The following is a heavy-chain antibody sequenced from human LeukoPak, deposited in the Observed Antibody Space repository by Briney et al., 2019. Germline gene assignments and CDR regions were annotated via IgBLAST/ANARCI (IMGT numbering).Heavy chain of an antibody. CDR1: RFTLSGYR. V-gene: IGHV3-74*01. CDR2: VNSDGGDT. Sequence: GGGLRLSPAPPRFTLSGYRMHAVSQAPGKGLIWVSRVNSDGGDTTYADSVRGRFTISRDNAKNTLYLQMNSLRADDTAVYYCARGGSGTFHIWGQGTMVTVSS. CDR3: ARGGSGTFHI. D-gene: IGHD3-10*01. J-gene: IGHJ3*02.